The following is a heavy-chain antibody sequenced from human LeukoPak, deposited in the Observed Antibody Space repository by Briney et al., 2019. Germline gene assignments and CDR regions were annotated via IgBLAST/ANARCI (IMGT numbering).Heavy chain of an antibody. CDR1: HYRFTIYG. D-gene: IGHD3-22*01. Sequence: ASVKVSCTAAHYRFTIYGISWVRQAPGQGLEWMGRISGYNGDTIYAQKFQGRLTMTTDTSTSTAYMELRSLRSDDTAVYYCATDRTDHLLSLYYMDVWGEGTVVTVSS. J-gene: IGHJ6*03. V-gene: IGHV1-18*01. CDR2: ISGYNGDT. CDR3: ATDRTDHLLSLYYMDV.